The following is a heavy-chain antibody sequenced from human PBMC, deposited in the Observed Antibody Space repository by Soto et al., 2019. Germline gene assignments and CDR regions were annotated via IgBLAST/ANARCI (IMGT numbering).Heavy chain of an antibody. D-gene: IGHD1-26*01. V-gene: IGHV3-7*04. J-gene: IGHJ4*02. CDR3: SGGVGDAF. CDR2: INQDGGEK. CDR1: ESTVSRDW. Sequence: EVHLVESGGGLVQTGGSLRLSCAIFESTVSRDWMNWVRQAPGKGLEWVAHINQDGGEKYYVDSVKGRFTISRDNAKKSMYLQMKSLGPAGMAMDYCSGGVGDAFWGEGTLVTVSS.